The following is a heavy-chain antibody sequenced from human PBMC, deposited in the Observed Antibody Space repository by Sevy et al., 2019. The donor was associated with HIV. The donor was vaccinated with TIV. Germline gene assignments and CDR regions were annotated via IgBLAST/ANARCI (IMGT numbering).Heavy chain of an antibody. CDR1: GFTFSSYW. Sequence: GGSLRLSCAASGFTFSSYWMSWVRQAPGKGLEWVANIKQDGSEKYYVDSVKGRFTISRDNAENSLYLQMNSLRAEDTAVYYCARVSVVPAAIQYYFDYWGQGTLVTVSS. V-gene: IGHV3-7*01. CDR2: IKQDGSEK. J-gene: IGHJ4*02. CDR3: ARVSVVPAAIQYYFDY. D-gene: IGHD2-2*01.